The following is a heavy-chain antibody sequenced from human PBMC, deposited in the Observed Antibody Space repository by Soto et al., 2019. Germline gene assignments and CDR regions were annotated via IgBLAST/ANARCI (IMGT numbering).Heavy chain of an antibody. CDR3: ARVVGAPNWFAP. V-gene: IGHV3-7*04. D-gene: IGHD1-26*01. J-gene: IGHJ5*02. Sequence: EVQLVESGGGLVQPGGSLRLSCAASGFTFSSYWMSWVRQAPGKGLEWVANIKRDGSEKYYVDSVKGRFTISRDSAENLLYRQMNSLRAEDTAVYYCARVVGAPNWFAPWGQGTLVTVSS. CDR1: GFTFSSYW. CDR2: IKRDGSEK.